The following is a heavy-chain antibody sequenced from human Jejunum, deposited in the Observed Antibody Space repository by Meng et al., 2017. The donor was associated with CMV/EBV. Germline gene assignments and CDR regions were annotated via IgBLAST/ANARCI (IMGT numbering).Heavy chain of an antibody. J-gene: IGHJ4*02. CDR1: GISVPGNY. Sequence: SGISVPGNYITWVRQAPGKGLEWVSFIRYDGSTTYTASVQGRFTISRDSSKNTIYLQMNRLRAEDTALYYCAKACRQLYNCYLDSWGQGTQVTVSS. CDR3: AKACRQLYNCYLDS. V-gene: IGHV3-53*01. D-gene: IGHD1-20*01. CDR2: IRYDGST.